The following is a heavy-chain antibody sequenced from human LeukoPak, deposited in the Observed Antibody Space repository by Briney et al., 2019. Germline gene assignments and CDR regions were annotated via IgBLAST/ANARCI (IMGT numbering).Heavy chain of an antibody. CDR3: ARGGSYLSAFDI. CDR2: IYSGGST. V-gene: IGHV3-53*01. D-gene: IGHD1-26*01. Sequence: VGSLRLSCAASGFTFSNAWMSWVRQAPGKGLWWVSIIYSGGSTFYADSVKGRFTISRDNYKNTRYLQMNSLRAEDTAVYYCARGGSYLSAFDIWGKGTMVTVSS. J-gene: IGHJ3*02. CDR1: GFTFSNAW.